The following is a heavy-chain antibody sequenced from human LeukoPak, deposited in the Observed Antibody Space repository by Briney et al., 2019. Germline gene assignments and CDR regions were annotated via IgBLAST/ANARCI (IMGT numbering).Heavy chain of an antibody. Sequence: GESLKISCAASGFSLSSLGMHWVRQAPGKGLEWVTSIRYDGSRKHYTDSVKGRFTISRDNSKNTLYLQMNSLRDEDTAVYYCAKDYGDFGDSSSYLDHWGQGTLVTVSS. V-gene: IGHV3-30*02. D-gene: IGHD4-17*01. J-gene: IGHJ4*02. CDR1: GFSLSSLG. CDR2: IRYDGSRK. CDR3: AKDYGDFGDSSSYLDH.